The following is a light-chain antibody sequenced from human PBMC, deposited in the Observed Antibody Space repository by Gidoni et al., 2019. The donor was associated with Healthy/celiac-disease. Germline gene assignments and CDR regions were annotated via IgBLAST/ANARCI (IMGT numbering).Light chain of an antibody. CDR2: AAS. CDR1: QGISSR. CDR3: QQNNSYPYT. Sequence: APTSQSASVGDRVTITCRASQGISSRLAWYQQKPEKAPKSLIYAASSLQSGIPSRFSDGGSGTDFTLTISSLQLENFATYYCQQNNSYPYTFGQGTKLEIK. V-gene: IGKV1D-16*01. J-gene: IGKJ2*01.